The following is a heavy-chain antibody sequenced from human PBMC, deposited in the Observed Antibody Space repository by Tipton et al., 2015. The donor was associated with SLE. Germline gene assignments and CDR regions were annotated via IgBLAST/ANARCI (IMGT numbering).Heavy chain of an antibody. D-gene: IGHD4-23*01. CDR2: SYTSGST. CDR1: GGSISSGSYY. CDR3: ASGAVVSPFDY. J-gene: IGHJ4*02. V-gene: IGHV4-61*02. Sequence: TLSLTCTVSGGSISSGSYYWSWIRQPAGKGLEWIGRSYTSGSTNYNPSLKSRVTISVDTSKNQFSLKLSSVTAADTAVYYCASGAVVSPFDYWGQGTLVTVSS.